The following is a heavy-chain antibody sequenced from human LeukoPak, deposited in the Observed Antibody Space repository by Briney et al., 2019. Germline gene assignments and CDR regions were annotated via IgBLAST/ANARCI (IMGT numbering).Heavy chain of an antibody. CDR3: ARAGIVVVPAAIGFDP. Sequence: SETLSLTCTVSGGSISSGGYYWSWIRQHPGKGLAWIGYIYYSGSTYYNPSLKSRVTISVDTSKNQFSLKLSSVTAADTAVYYCARAGIVVVPAAIGFDPWGQGTLVTVSS. D-gene: IGHD2-2*01. CDR2: IYYSGST. V-gene: IGHV4-31*03. CDR1: GGSISSGGYY. J-gene: IGHJ5*02.